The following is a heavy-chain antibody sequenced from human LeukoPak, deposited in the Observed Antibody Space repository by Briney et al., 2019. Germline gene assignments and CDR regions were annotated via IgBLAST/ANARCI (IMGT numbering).Heavy chain of an antibody. CDR3: AKVMGWLQNAPIDY. J-gene: IGHJ4*02. CDR1: GFTFSSYG. Sequence: GGSLRLSCAASGFTFSSYGMHWVRQAPGKGLEWVAVISYDGSNKYYADSVKGRFTIYRDNSKNTLYLQMNSLRAEDTAVYYCAKVMGWLQNAPIDYWGQGTLVTVSS. V-gene: IGHV3-30*18. D-gene: IGHD5-24*01. CDR2: ISYDGSNK.